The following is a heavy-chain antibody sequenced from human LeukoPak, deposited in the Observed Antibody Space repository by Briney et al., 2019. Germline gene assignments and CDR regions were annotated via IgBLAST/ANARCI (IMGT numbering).Heavy chain of an antibody. J-gene: IGHJ2*01. Sequence: PGGSLRLSCAASGFAFNTYSINWVRQAPGKGLEWLSYISSSSYIYYADSVKGRFTISRDNAKNSLYLQMNSLRAEDTAVYYCARVGIAVARHYWYFDLWGRGTLVTVSS. CDR2: ISSSSYI. CDR1: GFAFNTYS. D-gene: IGHD6-19*01. V-gene: IGHV3-21*05. CDR3: ARVGIAVARHYWYFDL.